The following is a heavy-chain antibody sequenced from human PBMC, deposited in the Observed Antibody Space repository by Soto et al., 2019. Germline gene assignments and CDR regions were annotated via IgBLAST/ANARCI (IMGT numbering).Heavy chain of an antibody. J-gene: IGHJ4*02. CDR3: ARELVSDYVWGSLDY. CDR1: GGPISSGGYY. Sequence: QVQLQESGPGLVKPSQTLSLTCTVSGGPISSGGYYWSWIRQHPGKGLEWIGYIYYSGRTSYNPPLKSRVTISVDTSKTQFSLKLSSVTAADTALYYCARELVSDYVWGSLDYWGQGTLVTVSS. CDR2: IYYSGRT. D-gene: IGHD3-16*01. V-gene: IGHV4-31*03.